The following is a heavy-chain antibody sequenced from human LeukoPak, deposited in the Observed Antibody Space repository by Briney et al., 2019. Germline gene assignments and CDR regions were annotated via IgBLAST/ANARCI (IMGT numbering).Heavy chain of an antibody. CDR3: AKDRRSSSSGLDY. CDR1: GFTFSSYG. J-gene: IGHJ4*02. CDR2: IWYDGSNK. Sequence: GRSLRLSCAASGFTFSSYGMHWVRQAPGKGLEWVAVIWYDGSNKYYADSVKGRFTISRDNSKNTLYLQMNSLRAEDTAVYYCAKDRRSSSSGLDYWGQGTLVTVSS. V-gene: IGHV3-33*06. D-gene: IGHD6-6*01.